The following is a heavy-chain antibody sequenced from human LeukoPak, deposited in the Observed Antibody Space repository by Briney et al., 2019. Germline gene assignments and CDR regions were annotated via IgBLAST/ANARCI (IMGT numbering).Heavy chain of an antibody. Sequence: GGSLRLSCAASGFTFSSYAMSWVRQAPGKGLEWVSAISGSGGSTYYADSMKGRFTISRDNSKNTLYLQMNSLRAEDTAVYYCAKDGSSGPWAAYYFDYWGQGTLVTVSS. V-gene: IGHV3-23*01. CDR3: AKDGSSGPWAAYYFDY. CDR1: GFTFSSYA. D-gene: IGHD6-19*01. CDR2: ISGSGGST. J-gene: IGHJ4*02.